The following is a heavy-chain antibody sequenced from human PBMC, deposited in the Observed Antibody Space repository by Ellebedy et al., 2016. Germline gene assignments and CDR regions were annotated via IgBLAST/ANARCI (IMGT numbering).Heavy chain of an antibody. CDR2: INTSGRTT. CDR1: GLRFSSYA. D-gene: IGHD3-22*01. V-gene: IGHV3-23*05. CDR3: AVSSEWTTLTHYMDV. J-gene: IGHJ6*03. Sequence: GESLKISCAASGLRFSSYAMNWVRQAPGKGLEWVSIINTSGRTTYYAESVKGRFTISRDNSKSTLYLQMNSLRVEDTAVYFCAVSSEWTTLTHYMDVWGKGTTATVSS.